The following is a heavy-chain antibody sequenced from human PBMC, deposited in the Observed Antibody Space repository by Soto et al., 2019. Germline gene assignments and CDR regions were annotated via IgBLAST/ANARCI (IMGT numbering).Heavy chain of an antibody. V-gene: IGHV1-3*01. CDR2: INAGNGNT. Sequence: QVQLVQSGAEVKKPGASVKASCKASGYTFTSYAIYWVRQAPGQRLEWMGWINAGNGNTKYSQKFQGRVTITRDTSASTAYMELSSLRSEDTAVYYCARDMGFGLSDYWGQGTLVTVSS. J-gene: IGHJ4*02. D-gene: IGHD3-10*01. CDR3: ARDMGFGLSDY. CDR1: GYTFTSYA.